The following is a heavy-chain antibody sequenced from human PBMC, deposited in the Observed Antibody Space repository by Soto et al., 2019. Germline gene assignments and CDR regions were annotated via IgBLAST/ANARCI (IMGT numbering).Heavy chain of an antibody. CDR1: GGSISSGDYY. CDR2: IYYSGST. Sequence: SETLSLTCTVSGGSISSGDYYWSWIRQSPGKRLEWIGYIYYSGSTSHNPSLKSRVIISIDTSKNQFSLKLSSVTAADTAVYYCARRNYFDSSGYYYWGQGTLVTVSS. J-gene: IGHJ4*02. D-gene: IGHD3-22*01. V-gene: IGHV4-30-4*01. CDR3: ARRNYFDSSGYYY.